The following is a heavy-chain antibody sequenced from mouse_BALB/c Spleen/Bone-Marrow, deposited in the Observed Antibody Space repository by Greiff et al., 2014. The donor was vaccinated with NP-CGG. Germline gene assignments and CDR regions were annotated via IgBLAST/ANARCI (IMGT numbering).Heavy chain of an antibody. CDR1: GYNFTSYW. CDR3: ASGVYYAMDY. V-gene: IGHV1-55*01. CDR2: IYPVRAST. J-gene: IGHJ4*01. Sequence: QVQLQQSGAERVKPGTSVTLSCKASGYNFTSYWVNWVKLRPGQGLEWIGDIYPVRASTNYNEKFRSKATLTVDTSSSTAYMQRGNLASDDAALCYSASGVYYAMDYWGQGTSVTVSS.